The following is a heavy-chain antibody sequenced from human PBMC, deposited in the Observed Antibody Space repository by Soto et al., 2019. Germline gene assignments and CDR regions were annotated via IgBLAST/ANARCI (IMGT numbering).Heavy chain of an antibody. CDR1: GGSISSYY. V-gene: IGHV4-59*01. CDR3: ARDRYSYGYYFDY. CDR2: IYYSGST. Sequence: LSLTCTVSGGSISSYYWSWIRQPPGKGLEWIGYIYYSGSTNYNPSLKSRVTISVDTSKNQFSLKLSSVTAADTAVYYCARDRYSYGYYFDYWGQGTLVTV. D-gene: IGHD5-18*01. J-gene: IGHJ4*02.